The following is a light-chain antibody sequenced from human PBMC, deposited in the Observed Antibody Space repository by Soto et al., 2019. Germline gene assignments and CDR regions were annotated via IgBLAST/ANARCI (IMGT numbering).Light chain of an antibody. Sequence: DSQMTQSPSTLSASVGDRITITGRASQSVSRRLAWFQQKPGKAPKLLIYDASSLESGVPSRFSGRGSGTEFTLTISSLQPDDCATYYCHTYNSYSLHTFGQGTKVDIK. CDR3: HTYNSYSLHT. CDR1: QSVSRR. J-gene: IGKJ2*01. CDR2: DAS. V-gene: IGKV1-5*01.